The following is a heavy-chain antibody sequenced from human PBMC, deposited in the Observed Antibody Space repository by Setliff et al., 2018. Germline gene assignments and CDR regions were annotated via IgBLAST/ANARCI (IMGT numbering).Heavy chain of an antibody. CDR3: ARSPALLGIVYLDP. CDR2: ISGYYNKT. V-gene: IGHV1-69*05. D-gene: IGHD2-15*01. J-gene: IGHJ5*02. Sequence: SVKVSCKTSGFVFITYAITWVRQAPGQGLEWMGWISGYYNKTNYAQKFQDRVTITTDESTSTAYMELNSLTSEDTAVYYCARSPALLGIVYLDPWGQGTRVTVSS. CDR1: GFVFITYA.